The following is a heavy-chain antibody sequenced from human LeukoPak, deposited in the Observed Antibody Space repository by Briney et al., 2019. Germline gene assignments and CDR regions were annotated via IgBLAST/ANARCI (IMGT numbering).Heavy chain of an antibody. CDR1: GYTFTGYY. V-gene: IGHV1-2*02. CDR3: ARGTSTGDGYKDYYYYYMDV. CDR2: INPNSGGT. D-gene: IGHD5-24*01. Sequence: ASVKVSCKASGYTFTGYYMHWVRQAPGQGLEWMGWINPNSGGTNYAQKFQGRVTMTRDTSISTAYMELRRLRSEDTAVYCCARGTSTGDGYKDYYYYYMDVWGKGTTVTISS. J-gene: IGHJ6*03.